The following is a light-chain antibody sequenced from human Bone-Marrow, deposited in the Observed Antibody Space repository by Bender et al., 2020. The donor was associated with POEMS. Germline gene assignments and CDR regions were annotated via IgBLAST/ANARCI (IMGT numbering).Light chain of an antibody. CDR3: MSYKGSDDLYV. V-gene: IGLV1-40*01. CDR2: SYT. CDR1: TSNIGSDFD. Sequence: QSVLTQPPSVSGAPGQRVTISCTGSTSNIGSDFDVHWYQHLPRTAPKLLISSYTNRPSGVPDRFSGSKSGTSDSLAITGLQPEDEADYFCMSYKGSDDLYVFGTGTKVTVL. J-gene: IGLJ1*01.